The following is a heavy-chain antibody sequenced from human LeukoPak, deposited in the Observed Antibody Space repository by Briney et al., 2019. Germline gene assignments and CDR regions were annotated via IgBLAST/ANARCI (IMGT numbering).Heavy chain of an antibody. CDR3: ARLIASRGYYMDV. D-gene: IGHD6-6*01. J-gene: IGHJ6*03. Sequence: GGSLRLSCAASGFTVSSNYMSWVRQAPGKGLEWVSIIYSGGSAYSADSLKGRFTISRDNSENTLYLQMNSLRVDDTAVYFCARLIASRGYYMDVWGKGTTVTVSS. V-gene: IGHV3-53*01. CDR1: GFTVSSNY. CDR2: IYSGGSA.